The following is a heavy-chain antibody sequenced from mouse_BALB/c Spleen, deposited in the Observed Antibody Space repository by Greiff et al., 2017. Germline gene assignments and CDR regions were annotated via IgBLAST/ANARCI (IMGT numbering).Heavy chain of an antibody. Sequence: QVQLKESGAELVRPGSSVKISCKASGYAFSSYWMNWVKQRPGQGLEWIGQIYPGDGDTNYNGKFKGKATLTADKSSSTAYMQLSSLTSEDSAVYCCARFRLDYWGQGTTLTVSS. V-gene: IGHV1-80*01. J-gene: IGHJ2*01. CDR1: GYAFSSYW. CDR2: IYPGDGDT. CDR3: ARFRLDY.